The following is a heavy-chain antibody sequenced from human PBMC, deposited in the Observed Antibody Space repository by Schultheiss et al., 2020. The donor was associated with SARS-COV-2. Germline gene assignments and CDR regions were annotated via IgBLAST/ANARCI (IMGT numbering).Heavy chain of an antibody. CDR2: IYYSGST. V-gene: IGHV4-59*12. CDR1: GGSISSYY. Sequence: SQTLSLTCTVSGGSISSYYWSWIRQPPGKGLEWIGYIYYSGSTYYNPSLKSRVTISVDTSKNQFSLKLSSVTAADTAVYYCAREVGYWGQGTLVTVSS. J-gene: IGHJ4*02. CDR3: AREVGY.